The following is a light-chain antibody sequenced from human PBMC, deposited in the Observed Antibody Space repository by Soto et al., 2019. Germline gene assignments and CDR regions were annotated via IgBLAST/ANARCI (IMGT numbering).Light chain of an antibody. CDR2: DAS. V-gene: IGKV3-11*01. J-gene: IGKJ3*01. CDR3: QHRHN. CDR1: QSVSID. Sequence: EVVLTQSPATLSLSPGDRATLSCRASQSVSIDFAWYQQKPGQAPRLLIYDASIRATGIPARFSGSGSGTDFSLPIGSLEPEDFAVYYCQHRHNFGPGTKVDIK.